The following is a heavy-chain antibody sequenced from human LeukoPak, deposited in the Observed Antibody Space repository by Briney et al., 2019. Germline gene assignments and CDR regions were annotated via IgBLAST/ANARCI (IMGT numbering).Heavy chain of an antibody. CDR1: GYTFTSYG. D-gene: IGHD3-16*02. Sequence: GASVKVSCKASGYTFTSYGISWVRQAPGQGLEWMGGIIPIFGTANYAQKFQGRVTITADESTSTAYMELSSLRSEDTAVYYCARESPKIYDYVWGSYRSTNFDYWSQGTLVTVSS. CDR2: IIPIFGTA. V-gene: IGHV1-69*13. CDR3: ARESPKIYDYVWGSYRSTNFDY. J-gene: IGHJ4*02.